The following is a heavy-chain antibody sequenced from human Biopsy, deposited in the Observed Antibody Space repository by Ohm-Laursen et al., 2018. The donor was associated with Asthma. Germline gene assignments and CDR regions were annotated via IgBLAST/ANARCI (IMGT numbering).Heavy chain of an antibody. D-gene: IGHD2-21*02. V-gene: IGHV3-48*02. CDR3: ARDAGYCGGDCYSLLEYYYYYYGMDV. CDR1: GFTFSSYS. CDR2: ISSGSSTI. Sequence: SLRLSCSASGFTFSSYSMNWVRQAPGKGLEWVSYISSGSSTIYYADSVKGRFTISRDNAKNSLYLQMNSLRDEDTAVYYCARDAGYCGGDCYSLLEYYYYYYGMDVWGQGTTVTVSS. J-gene: IGHJ6*02.